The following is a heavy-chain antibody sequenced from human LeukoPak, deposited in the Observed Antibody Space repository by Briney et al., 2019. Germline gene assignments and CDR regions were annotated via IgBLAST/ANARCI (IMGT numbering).Heavy chain of an antibody. Sequence: GESLKISCQGSGYTFTNYWIGWVRQMPGKGLEWMGIIYPGDSDTRYSPSFQGQVTISADKSITTAYLQWSSLEASDTALYYCARHVVPYSSGLAGFDYWGQGTLVTVSS. V-gene: IGHV5-51*01. D-gene: IGHD6-19*01. CDR1: GYTFTNYW. J-gene: IGHJ4*02. CDR2: IYPGDSDT. CDR3: ARHVVPYSSGLAGFDY.